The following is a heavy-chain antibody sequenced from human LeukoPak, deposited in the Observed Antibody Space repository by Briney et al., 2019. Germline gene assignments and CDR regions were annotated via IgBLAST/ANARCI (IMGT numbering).Heavy chain of an antibody. D-gene: IGHD6-19*01. CDR3: ARGNLFTGWYDLYYFDY. CDR1: GFTFSSYW. V-gene: IGHV3-7*01. J-gene: IGHJ4*02. CDR2: IKPDGSGK. Sequence: GGSLRLSCAASGFTFSSYWMTWVRQAPGKGLEWVANIKPDGSGKYYVDSVKGRFTISRDNAKNSLYLQMNSLRAEDTAVYHCARGNLFTGWYDLYYFDYWGQGTLVTVSS.